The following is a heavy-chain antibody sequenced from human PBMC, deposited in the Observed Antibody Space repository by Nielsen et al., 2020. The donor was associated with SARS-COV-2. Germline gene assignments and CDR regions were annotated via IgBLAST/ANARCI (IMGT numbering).Heavy chain of an antibody. CDR2: ISGSGGST. D-gene: IGHD3-10*01. V-gene: IGHV3-23*01. CDR1: GFTFSSYA. J-gene: IGHJ5*02. Sequence: GESLKISCAASGFTFSSYAMSWVRQAPGKGLEWVSAISGSGGSTYYADSVKGRFTISRDNSKNTLYLQMNSLRAEDTAVYYCAKDHNEDYYGSGRARWFDPWGQGTRVTVSS. CDR3: AKDHNEDYYGSGRARWFDP.